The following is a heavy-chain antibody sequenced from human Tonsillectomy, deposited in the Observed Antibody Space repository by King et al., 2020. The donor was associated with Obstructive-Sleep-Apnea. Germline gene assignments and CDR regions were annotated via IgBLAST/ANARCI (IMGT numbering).Heavy chain of an antibody. CDR1: GFTFSSYG. Sequence: VQLVESGGGVVQPGRSLRLSCAASGFTFSSYGMHWVRQAPGKGLEWVAVISYDGINQYYADSVKGRFTISRDNSKNTLYLQMNSLGAEDTAVYYCAKPSYSGSWYDYWGQGILVSVSS. CDR3: AKPSYSGSWYDY. V-gene: IGHV3-30*18. CDR2: ISYDGINQ. J-gene: IGHJ4*02. D-gene: IGHD6-13*01.